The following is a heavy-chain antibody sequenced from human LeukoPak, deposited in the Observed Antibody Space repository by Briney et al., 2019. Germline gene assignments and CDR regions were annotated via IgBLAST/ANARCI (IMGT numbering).Heavy chain of an antibody. V-gene: IGHV1-18*01. CDR3: ARVGIVVVPAAMPYYYYYYMDV. J-gene: IGHJ6*03. Sequence: ASVKVSCKASGYTFTSYGISWVRQAPGQGLEWMGWISAYNGNTNYAQKLQGRVTMTTDTSTSTAYMELRSLRSDDTAVYYCARVGIVVVPAAMPYYYYYYMDVWGKGTTVTISS. CDR1: GYTFTSYG. CDR2: ISAYNGNT. D-gene: IGHD2-2*01.